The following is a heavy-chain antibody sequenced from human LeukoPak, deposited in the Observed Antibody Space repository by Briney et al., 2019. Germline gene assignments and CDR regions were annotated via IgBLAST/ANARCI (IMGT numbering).Heavy chain of an antibody. CDR2: IYYSGST. Sequence: PSETLSLTCTVSGGSISSSSYYWGWIRQPPGKGLEWIGSIYYSGSTYYNPSLKSRVTISVDTSKNQFSLKLSSVTAADTAVYYCARGRSYYDILTGYYSPILLDYWGQGTLVTVSS. V-gene: IGHV4-39*07. CDR1: GGSISSSSYY. D-gene: IGHD3-9*01. J-gene: IGHJ4*02. CDR3: ARGRSYYDILTGYYSPILLDY.